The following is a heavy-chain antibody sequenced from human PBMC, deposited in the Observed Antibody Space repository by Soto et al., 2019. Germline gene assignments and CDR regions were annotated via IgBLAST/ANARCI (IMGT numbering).Heavy chain of an antibody. CDR1: GFTFSRYW. Sequence: EVQLVESGGGLVQPGGSLRLSCAGSGFTFSRYWMSWVRQAPGKVLEWVANIKEDGSEKHYVDSVRGRFTISRDNARNSLDLQMNSLRVDDTALYYCARALLAGSNCPGDYWGQGTLVTVSS. J-gene: IGHJ4*02. CDR3: ARALLAGSNCPGDY. CDR2: IKEDGSEK. D-gene: IGHD6-13*01. V-gene: IGHV3-7*03.